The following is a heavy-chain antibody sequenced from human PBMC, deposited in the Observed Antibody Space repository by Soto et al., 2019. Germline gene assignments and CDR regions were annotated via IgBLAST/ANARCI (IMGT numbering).Heavy chain of an antibody. J-gene: IGHJ6*02. CDR1: GGSISSYY. Sequence: QVQLQESGPGLVKPSETLSLTCTVSGGSISSYYWSWIRQPPGKGLEWIGYIYYSGSTNYNPSLKSRVTILVDTYTNQFSLKLSSVTAADTAVYYCARSLGYCISTSCYGYYYYGMDVWGQGTTVTVSS. V-gene: IGHV4-59*01. D-gene: IGHD2-2*01. CDR2: IYYSGST. CDR3: ARSLGYCISTSCYGYYYYGMDV.